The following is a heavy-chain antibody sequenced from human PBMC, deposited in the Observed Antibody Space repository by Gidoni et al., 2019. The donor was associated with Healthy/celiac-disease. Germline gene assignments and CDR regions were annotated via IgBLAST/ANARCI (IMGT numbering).Heavy chain of an antibody. CDR3: AKDRQSIVGATFLDY. CDR1: GFTFSSHG. Sequence: QVQLVESGGGVVQPGRSLRLSCAAAGFTFSSHGMHWVRQAPGQGLEGVGVYSNYGSNKYYAGSLKGRFTISRDNSKNTLYLQMNSLRAEDTAVYYCAKDRQSIVGATFLDYWGQGTLVTVSS. D-gene: IGHD1-26*01. J-gene: IGHJ4*02. CDR2: YSNYGSNK. V-gene: IGHV3-30*18.